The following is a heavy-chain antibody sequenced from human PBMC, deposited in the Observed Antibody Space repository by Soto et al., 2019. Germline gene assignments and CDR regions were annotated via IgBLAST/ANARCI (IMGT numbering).Heavy chain of an antibody. CDR3: ASSDGGSTIDY. CDR2: IYYSGST. Sequence: SETLSLTCTVSGGSISSSSYYWGWIRQPPGKGLQWIGSIYYSGSTYYNPSLKSRVTISVDTSKNQFSLKLSSVTAADTAVYYCASSDGGSTIDYWGQGALVTVSS. J-gene: IGHJ4*02. CDR1: GGSISSSSYY. V-gene: IGHV4-39*01.